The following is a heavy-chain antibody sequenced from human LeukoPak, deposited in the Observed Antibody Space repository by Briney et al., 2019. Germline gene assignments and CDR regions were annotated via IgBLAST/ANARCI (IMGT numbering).Heavy chain of an antibody. CDR1: GFTVSNYW. CDR2: INEDGSRT. D-gene: IGHD2-21*01. CDR3: VRDFXGPVDS. V-gene: IGHV3-74*01. Sequence: GGSLRLSCAASGFTVSNYWMHWVRQAPGKGLVWVSRINEDGSRTDHADTVRGRFTISRDSGKNTLYLQMNSLGAEDTAVYFCVRDFXGPVDSWGQGTQVTVSS. J-gene: IGHJ4*02.